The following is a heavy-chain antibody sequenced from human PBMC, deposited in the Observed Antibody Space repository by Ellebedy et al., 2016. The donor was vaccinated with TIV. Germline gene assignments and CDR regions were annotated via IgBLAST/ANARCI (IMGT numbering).Heavy chain of an antibody. D-gene: IGHD3-22*01. Sequence: GESLKISCQASGYIFTNYWIGWVRQMPGKGLEWVGTIYPGDSHSRYSPSFQGHVTISADRSISTAYLQWSVLRASDTAMYYCARQRGYYHDTSGYYLDFWGQGTLVTVSS. CDR1: GYIFTNYW. CDR3: ARQRGYYHDTSGYYLDF. J-gene: IGHJ4*02. V-gene: IGHV5-51*01. CDR2: IYPGDSHS.